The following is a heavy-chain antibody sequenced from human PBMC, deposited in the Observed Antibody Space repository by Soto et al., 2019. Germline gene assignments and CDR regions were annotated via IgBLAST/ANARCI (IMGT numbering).Heavy chain of an antibody. J-gene: IGHJ3*02. V-gene: IGHV3-33*01. CDR2: IWYDGSNR. CDR1: GFTFSSYG. CDR3: ARDNPPAAFDI. Sequence: VGSLRLSCAASGFTFSSYGMHWVRQAPGKGLEWVAVIWYDGSNRYYADSVKGRFTISRDNSKNTLYLQMNSLRAEDTAVYYCARDNPPAAFDIWGQGTMVTVS.